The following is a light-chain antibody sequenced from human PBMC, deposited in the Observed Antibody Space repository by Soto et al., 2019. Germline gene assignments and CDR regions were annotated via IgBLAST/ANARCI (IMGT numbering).Light chain of an antibody. Sequence: THALATLSASKRDRVTITCRASQSISSWLAWYQQKPGNAPKLLIYDVSSLKSGVPSRFSGSGSGTEFTLTISSLHPDDFATNYCQQYNSYSITFGQGTRLE. J-gene: IGKJ5*01. CDR1: QSISSW. CDR3: QQYNSYSIT. CDR2: DVS. V-gene: IGKV1-5*01.